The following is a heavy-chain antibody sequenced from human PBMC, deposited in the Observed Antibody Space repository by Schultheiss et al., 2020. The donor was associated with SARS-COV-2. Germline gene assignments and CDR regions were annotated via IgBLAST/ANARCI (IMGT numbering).Heavy chain of an antibody. V-gene: IGHV4-39*07. CDR2: IYYSGSS. D-gene: IGHD1-26*01. J-gene: IGHJ4*02. CDR3: ARLDVGLDF. CDR1: GGSISRSGYY. Sequence: SETLSLTCTVSGGSISRSGYYWGWIRQPPGNGLEWIGNIYYSGSSYYTPSLKSRVTISADTSKNQFSLKLNSVTAADTAVYYCARLDVGLDFWGQGTLVTVSS.